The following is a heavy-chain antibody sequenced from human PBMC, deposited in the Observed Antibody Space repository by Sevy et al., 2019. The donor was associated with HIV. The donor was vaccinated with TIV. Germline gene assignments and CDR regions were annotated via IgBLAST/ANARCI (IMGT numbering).Heavy chain of an antibody. J-gene: IGHJ3*02. CDR3: ARDKTYYYHSSGYHHAFDI. CDR2: ISSSSSHT. Sequence: GGSLRLSCAASGFTLSSYSMNWVRQAPGKGLEWVSSISSSSSHTYYADSVKGRFTISRDNAKNSLYLQMNSLRAEDTAVYYCARDKTYYYHSSGYHHAFDIWGQGTMVTVSS. V-gene: IGHV3-21*01. CDR1: GFTLSSYS. D-gene: IGHD3-22*01.